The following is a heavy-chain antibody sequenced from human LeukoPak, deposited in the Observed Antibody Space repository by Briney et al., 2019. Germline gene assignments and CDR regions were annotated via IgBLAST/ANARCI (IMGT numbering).Heavy chain of an antibody. J-gene: IGHJ4*02. CDR2: IIPIFGIA. CDR1: EGTFSSYA. V-gene: IGHV1-69*04. Sequence: SVKVSCKASEGTFSSYAISWVRQAPGQGLEWMGRIIPIFGIANYAQKFQGRVTITADKSTSTAYMELSSLRSEDTAVYYCARDSDYDSSGYYFNWGQGTLVTVSS. D-gene: IGHD3-22*01. CDR3: ARDSDYDSSGYYFN.